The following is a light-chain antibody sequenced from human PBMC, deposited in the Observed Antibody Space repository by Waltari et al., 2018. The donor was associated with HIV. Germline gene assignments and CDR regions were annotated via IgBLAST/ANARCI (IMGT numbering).Light chain of an antibody. CDR1: SSDVGGYNH. Sequence: QSALTQPPSASGSPGQSVTISCTGTSSDVGGYNHVSWYQHPPGKAPKILLYEVTSRPSGVPDRSSGSKSGNTASLTVSGLQADDEADYYCVSYAGVKNRWAFGGGTKLTVL. J-gene: IGLJ3*02. CDR2: EVT. CDR3: VSYAGVKNRWA. V-gene: IGLV2-8*01.